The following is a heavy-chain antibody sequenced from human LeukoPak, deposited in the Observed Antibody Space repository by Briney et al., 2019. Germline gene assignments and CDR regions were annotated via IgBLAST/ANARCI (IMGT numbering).Heavy chain of an antibody. CDR3: ARETTYYYDSSGYYYGRYFDY. CDR1: GGSISSYY. D-gene: IGHD3-22*01. J-gene: IGHJ4*02. CDR2: IYYSGST. Sequence: SETLSLTCTVSGGSISSYYWSWIRQPPGRGLEWIGYIYYSGSTNYNPSLKSRVTISVDTSKNQFSLKLSSVTAADTAVYYCARETTYYYDSSGYYYGRYFDYWGQGTLVTVSS. V-gene: IGHV4-59*01.